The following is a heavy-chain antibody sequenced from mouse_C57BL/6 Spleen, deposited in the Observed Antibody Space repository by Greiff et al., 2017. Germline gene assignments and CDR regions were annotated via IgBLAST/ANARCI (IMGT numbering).Heavy chain of an antibody. CDR2: ISDGGSYT. D-gene: IGHD1-1*01. V-gene: IGHV5-4*01. Sequence: EVKVVESGGGLVKPGGSLKLSCAASGFTFSSYAMSWVRQTPEKRLEWVATISDGGSYTYYPDNVKGRFTISRDNAKNNLYLQMSQLKSEDTAMYYCARDHYYGSSYEFAYWGQGTLVTVSA. J-gene: IGHJ3*01. CDR1: GFTFSSYA. CDR3: ARDHYYGSSYEFAY.